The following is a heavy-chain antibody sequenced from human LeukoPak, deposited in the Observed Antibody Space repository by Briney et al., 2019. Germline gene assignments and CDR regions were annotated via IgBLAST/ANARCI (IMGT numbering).Heavy chain of an antibody. CDR2: IWYDGSNK. CDR1: GFTFSSYG. Sequence: GGSLRLSCAASGFTFSSYGMHWVRQAPGKGLEWVAVIWYDGSNKYYADSVKGRFTTSRDNSKNTLYLQMNSLRAEDTAVYYCARAGYGSGSYYEYFDYWGQGTLVTVSS. V-gene: IGHV3-33*01. CDR3: ARAGYGSGSYYEYFDY. D-gene: IGHD3-10*01. J-gene: IGHJ4*02.